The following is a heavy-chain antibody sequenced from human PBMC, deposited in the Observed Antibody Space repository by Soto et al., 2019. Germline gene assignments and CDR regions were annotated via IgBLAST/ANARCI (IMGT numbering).Heavy chain of an antibody. D-gene: IGHD3-22*01. V-gene: IGHV3-30*18. CDR2: ISYDGSNK. J-gene: IGHJ4*02. Sequence: GGSLRLPCAASGSTFSSYGIHWVRHAPGKGVEWVALISYDGSNKYYADSVKGRFTLSRDNSKNTLYLQMNRLRAEDTAMYYCAKDAPYYYDSSGYYGPFDYWGQGTLVTVSS. CDR3: AKDAPYYYDSSGYYGPFDY. CDR1: GSTFSSYG.